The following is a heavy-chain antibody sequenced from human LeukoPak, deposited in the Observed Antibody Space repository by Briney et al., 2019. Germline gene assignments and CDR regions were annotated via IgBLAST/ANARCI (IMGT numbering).Heavy chain of an antibody. Sequence: ASVKVSCKASGGTFSSYDINWVRQASGQRLEWMGWMNPNSGNTGYAQKFQGRVTMIRNTSISTAYMELSSLRSEDTAVYYCARASGPRSSWYPLDSWGQGTLVTVSA. J-gene: IGHJ4*02. V-gene: IGHV1-8*01. CDR1: GGTFSSYD. D-gene: IGHD6-13*01. CDR2: MNPNSGNT. CDR3: ARASGPRSSWYPLDS.